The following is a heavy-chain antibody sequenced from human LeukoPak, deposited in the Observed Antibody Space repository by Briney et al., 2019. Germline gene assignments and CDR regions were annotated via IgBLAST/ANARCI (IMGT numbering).Heavy chain of an antibody. D-gene: IGHD3-10*01. Sequence: SETLSLTCTVSGGSISSYYWSWIRQPPGKGLEWIGYIYYSGSTNYNPSLKSRVTISVDTSRNQFSLKLSSVTAADTAVYYCARVVPSLGIGIWGQGTMVTVSS. CDR2: IYYSGST. J-gene: IGHJ3*02. CDR3: ARVVPSLGIGI. CDR1: GGSISSYY. V-gene: IGHV4-59*01.